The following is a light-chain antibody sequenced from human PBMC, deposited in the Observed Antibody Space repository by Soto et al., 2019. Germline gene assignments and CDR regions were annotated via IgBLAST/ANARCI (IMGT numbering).Light chain of an antibody. CDR3: QQRSKWPLT. CDR1: QSVSTL. J-gene: IGKJ4*01. CDR2: DAS. Sequence: EIVLTQSPATLSLSPGEGATLSCRASQSVSTLLAWYQQIPGQPPRLLIYDASNRATGIPARFSGSGSETDFTLTISSLEPEDFAIYYCQQRSKWPLTCGGGTKVEIK. V-gene: IGKV3-11*01.